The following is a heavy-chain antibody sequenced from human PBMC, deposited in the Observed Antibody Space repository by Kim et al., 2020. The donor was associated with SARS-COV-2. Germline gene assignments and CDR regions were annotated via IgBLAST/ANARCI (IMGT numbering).Heavy chain of an antibody. J-gene: IGHJ4*02. CDR2: VN. D-gene: IGHD2-15*01. CDR3: ANSIGYAFDY. Sequence: VNFYADSVKGRTTIARDNAKNSLSLEMDTLRVENTAVYYCANSIGYAFDYWGQGTKVTVSS. V-gene: IGHV3-7*03.